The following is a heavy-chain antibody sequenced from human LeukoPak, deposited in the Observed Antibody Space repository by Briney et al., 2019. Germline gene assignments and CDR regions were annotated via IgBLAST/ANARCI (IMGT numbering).Heavy chain of an antibody. V-gene: IGHV1-18*01. CDR1: GYTFTSYG. J-gene: IGHJ5*02. CDR2: ISAYNGNT. CDR3: ARADIVVVPAGFDP. D-gene: IGHD2-2*01. Sequence: ASVKVSCKASGYTFTSYGISWVRQAPGQGLEWMGWISAYNGNTNYAQKLQGRVTMTTDTSTSTAYMELRSLRSDDTAVYYCARADIVVVPAGFDPWGQGTLVTVSS.